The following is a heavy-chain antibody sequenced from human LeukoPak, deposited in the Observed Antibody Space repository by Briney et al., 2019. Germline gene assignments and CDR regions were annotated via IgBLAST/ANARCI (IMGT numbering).Heavy chain of an antibody. CDR1: GGSISSGDYY. CDR3: ARKVGATTWGFDY. D-gene: IGHD1-26*01. V-gene: IGHV4-30-4*08. CDR2: IYYSGST. Sequence: SQTLSLTCTVSGGSISSGDYYWSWIRQPPGKGLEWIGYIYYSGSTYYNPSLKSRVTISVDTSKNQFSLKLSSVTAADTAVYYCARKVGATTWGFDYWGQGTLVTVSS. J-gene: IGHJ4*02.